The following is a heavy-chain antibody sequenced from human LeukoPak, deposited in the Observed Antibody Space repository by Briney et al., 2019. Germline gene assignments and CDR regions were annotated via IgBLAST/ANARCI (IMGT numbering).Heavy chain of an antibody. CDR3: AKTSQYSSGWFDY. CDR2: ISGSGGST. CDR1: GFTFSNYA. D-gene: IGHD6-19*01. J-gene: IGHJ4*02. Sequence: PGGSLRLSCAASGFTFSNYAMSWVRQAPGKGLEWVSIISGSGGSTYYVDSVKGRFTISRDNSRNTLDIEMNSLRPEDTAVYYCAKTSQYSSGWFDYWGQGTLVTVSS. V-gene: IGHV3-23*01.